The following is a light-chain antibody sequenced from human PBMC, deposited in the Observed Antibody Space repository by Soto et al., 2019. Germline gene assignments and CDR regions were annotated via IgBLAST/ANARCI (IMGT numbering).Light chain of an antibody. Sequence: DIQMTQSPSSVSASIGDRVTITCRASQGIDSWLAWYQQKPGKAPKLLIYTASSLQRGVPSRFSGSRSGTDFTLTISRLPPEDFATYYCQQTNSFPRTFGGGTKVEIK. CDR3: QQTNSFPRT. CDR2: TAS. CDR1: QGIDSW. J-gene: IGKJ4*01. V-gene: IGKV1-12*01.